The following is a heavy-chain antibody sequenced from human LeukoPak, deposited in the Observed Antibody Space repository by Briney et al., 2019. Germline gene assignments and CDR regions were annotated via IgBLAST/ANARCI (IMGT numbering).Heavy chain of an antibody. CDR1: GFTFSSNA. D-gene: IGHD2-2*01. V-gene: IGHV3-23*01. J-gene: IGHJ4*02. CDR3: AKAPVFTAAIEGIDY. Sequence: PGGSLRLSCAASGFTFSSNAMNWVRQAPGKGLEWVSAISGSGGSTYYADSVKGRFTISRDTSKNTLSLQMSSLRVEDTAVYYCAKAPVFTAAIEGIDYWGQGTLVTVSS. CDR2: ISGSGGST.